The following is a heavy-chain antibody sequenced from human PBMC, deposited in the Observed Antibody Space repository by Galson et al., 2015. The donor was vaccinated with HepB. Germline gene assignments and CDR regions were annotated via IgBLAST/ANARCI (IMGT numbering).Heavy chain of an antibody. CDR1: GFSVTTDNVS. D-gene: IGHD1-26*01. CDR2: IDGVHDR. CDR3: ARSPGSDGHAFEF. Sequence: PTLVIPPQTLTLTCSFCGFSVTTDNVSMSWIQQTTEKAVEWSALIDGVHDRYYSPPLKTRHTISKEVSKTQVVVRMTNMDPVDIATNYCARSPGSDGHAFEFWGQGTMVLVSS. J-gene: IGHJ3*01. V-gene: IGHV2-70*12.